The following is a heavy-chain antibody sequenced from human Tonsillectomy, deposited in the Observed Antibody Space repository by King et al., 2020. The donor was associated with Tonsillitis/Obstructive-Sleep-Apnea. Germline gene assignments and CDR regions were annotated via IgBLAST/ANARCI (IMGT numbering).Heavy chain of an antibody. Sequence: QLQESGPGLVKPSETLSLTCTVSGGSISSYYWSWLRQPPGKGLEWIGYIYYSGSTNYNPSLKSRVTISVDTSKNQFSLKLSSVTAADTAVYYCARHDEGRYGYFDYWGQGTPVTVSS. D-gene: IGHD4-17*01. CDR1: GGSISSYY. V-gene: IGHV4-59*08. CDR2: IYYSGST. CDR3: ARHDEGRYGYFDY. J-gene: IGHJ4*02.